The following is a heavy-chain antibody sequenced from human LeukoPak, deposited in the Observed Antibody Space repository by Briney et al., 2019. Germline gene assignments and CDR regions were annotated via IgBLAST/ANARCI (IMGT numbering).Heavy chain of an antibody. CDR1: GGSISGYC. Sequence: SETLSLTCTVSGGSISGYCWSWIRQSPGKRLEWIAYISFTGNTNYNPSLKSRVTISLDTSKTHFSLTLSSLTAADTAVYYCARSPPGWYYDNSGQYYFDTWGQGALVTVSS. J-gene: IGHJ4*02. D-gene: IGHD3-22*01. CDR3: ARSPPGWYYDNSGQYYFDT. V-gene: IGHV4-59*08. CDR2: ISFTGNT.